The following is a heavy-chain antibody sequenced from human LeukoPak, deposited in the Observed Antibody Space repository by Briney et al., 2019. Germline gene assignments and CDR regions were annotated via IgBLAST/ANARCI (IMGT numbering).Heavy chain of an antibody. V-gene: IGHV4-34*01. J-gene: IGHJ4*02. CDR2: INHSGST. CDR1: GGSFSGYY. CDR3: ARGRPRSVVPTAPFDY. D-gene: IGHD2-2*01. Sequence: ETLSLTCAVYGGSFSGYYWSWVRQPPGKGLEWIGEINHSGSTNYNPSLRSGVTISVDTSKNQFSLKLSSVTAADTAVYYCARGRPRSVVPTAPFDYWGQGTLVTVSS.